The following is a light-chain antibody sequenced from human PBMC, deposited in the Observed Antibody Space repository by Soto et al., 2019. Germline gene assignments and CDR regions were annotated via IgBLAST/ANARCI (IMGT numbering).Light chain of an antibody. CDR2: GAS. CDR3: QQYGTSPVT. J-gene: IGKJ3*01. CDR1: QSVSSNF. Sequence: EIVLTQSPGTLSLSPGERVTLSCRASQSVSSNFLAWYQQKPDQAPRLLIYGASSRATGIPDRFSGSGSGTDFTLTISRLEPQYFAVYYCQQYGTSPVTFGPGTKVDFK. V-gene: IGKV3-20*01.